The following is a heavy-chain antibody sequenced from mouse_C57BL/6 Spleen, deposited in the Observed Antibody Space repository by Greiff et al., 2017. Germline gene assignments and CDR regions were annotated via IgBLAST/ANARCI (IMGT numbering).Heavy chain of an antibody. CDR3: ARHDGYYPFYAMDY. CDR1: GFSLTSYG. J-gene: IGHJ4*01. Sequence: VQGVESGPGLVAPSQSLSITCTVSGFSLTSYGVHWVRQPPGKGLEWLVVIWSDGSTTYNSALKSRLSISKDNSKSQVFLKMNSLQTDDTAMYYCARHDGYYPFYAMDYWGQGTSVTVSS. CDR2: IWSDGST. V-gene: IGHV2-6-1*01. D-gene: IGHD2-3*01.